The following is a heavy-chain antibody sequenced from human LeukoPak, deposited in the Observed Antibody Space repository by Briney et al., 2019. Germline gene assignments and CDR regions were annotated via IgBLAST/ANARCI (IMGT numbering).Heavy chain of an antibody. CDR3: ARHSYGTFDY. J-gene: IGHJ4*02. CDR1: GDSINTKNYY. D-gene: IGHD5-18*01. Sequence: PSETLSLTCTVSGDSINTKNYYWGWIRQPPGKGLEWIGSIYYSGNTYYNPSFKSRVTLSIDTSKNQFSLRLSSVTAADTAVYHGARHSYGTFDYWGQGTLVTVSS. V-gene: IGHV4-39*01. CDR2: IYYSGNT.